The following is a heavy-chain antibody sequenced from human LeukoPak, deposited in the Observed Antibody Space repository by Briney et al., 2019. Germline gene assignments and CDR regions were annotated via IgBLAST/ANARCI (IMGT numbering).Heavy chain of an antibody. CDR3: ARDRQGFDAFDI. D-gene: IGHD6-6*01. CDR1: GGSISSGSYY. CDR2: IYTSGST. V-gene: IGHV4-61*02. J-gene: IGHJ3*02. Sequence: SQTLSLTCTVSGGSISSGSYYWSWIRQPAGKGLEWIGRIYTSGSTNYNPSLKSRVTISVDTSKNQFSLNLSSVTAADTAVYYCARDRQGFDAFDIWGQGTMVTVSS.